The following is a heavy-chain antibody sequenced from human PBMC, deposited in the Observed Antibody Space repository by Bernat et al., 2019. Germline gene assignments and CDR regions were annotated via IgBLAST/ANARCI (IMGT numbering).Heavy chain of an antibody. Sequence: VQLVESGGGVVQPGRSLRLSCAASGFTFSSYGMHWVRQAPGKGLEWVSAISGSGGSTFYADSVKGRFTISRDNSKNTLYLQMNSLRAEDTAVYYCAKDESSGWPYDAFDIWGQGTMVTVSS. V-gene: IGHV3-23*04. CDR2: ISGSGGST. D-gene: IGHD6-19*01. CDR3: AKDESSGWPYDAFDI. J-gene: IGHJ3*02. CDR1: GFTFSSYG.